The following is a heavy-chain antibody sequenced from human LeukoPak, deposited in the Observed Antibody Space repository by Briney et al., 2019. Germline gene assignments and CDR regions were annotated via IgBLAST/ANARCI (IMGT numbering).Heavy chain of an antibody. CDR1: GFTFSSYG. V-gene: IGHV3-30*18. CDR3: AKDQNRGGYDSIVDY. Sequence: GGSLRLSCATSGFTFSSYGIHWVRQDPGKGLEWVAVISYDGSNKYYADSVKGRFTISRDNSKNTLYLQMNSLRAEDTAVYYCAKDQNRGGYDSIVDYWGQGTLVTVSS. J-gene: IGHJ4*02. D-gene: IGHD5-12*01. CDR2: ISYDGSNK.